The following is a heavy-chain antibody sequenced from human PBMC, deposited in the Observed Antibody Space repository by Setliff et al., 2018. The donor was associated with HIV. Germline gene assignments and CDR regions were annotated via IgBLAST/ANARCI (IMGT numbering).Heavy chain of an antibody. CDR2: INPNSGGT. CDR3: ARSRNSILTGYYPTADFDY. CDR1: GYTFTGHY. J-gene: IGHJ4*02. D-gene: IGHD3-9*01. V-gene: IGHV1-2*06. Sequence: ASVKVSCKASGYTFTGHYLHWVRQVPGQGLERMGRINPNSGGTRYAQKVQGRVTMTSDTSISTAYMELNRLRHDDTAMYYCARSRNSILTGYYPTADFDYWGQGTLVTVSS.